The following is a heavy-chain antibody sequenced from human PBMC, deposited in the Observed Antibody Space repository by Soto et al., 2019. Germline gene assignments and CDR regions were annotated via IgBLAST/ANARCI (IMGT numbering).Heavy chain of an antibody. CDR3: VQDRYYDSSGYYPSY. J-gene: IGHJ4*02. CDR1: GFIFSPYG. D-gene: IGHD3-22*01. CDR2: ISYDGRDI. V-gene: IGHV3-30*18. Sequence: QVQLVESGGGVVQPGRSLRLSCAASGFIFSPYGMHWFRQAPGKGLEWVAVISYDGRDILYADSVKGRFTISRADSKNTLYLQMNSLRAEDTAMYYCVQDRYYDSSGYYPSYWGQGTLVTVSS.